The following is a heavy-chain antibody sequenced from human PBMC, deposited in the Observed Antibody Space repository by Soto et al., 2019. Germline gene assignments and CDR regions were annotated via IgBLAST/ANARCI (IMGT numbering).Heavy chain of an antibody. CDR3: ARDRSDTRPNGFDX. V-gene: IGHV3-11*01. D-gene: IGHD3-22*01. CDR1: GFTFSDYY. Sequence: GGSLRLSCAASGFTFSDYYMSWIRQAPGKGLEWVSYITSRGPTMSHADSVKGRLTISRDNSRKSLYLQMNSLRVEDTAVYYCARDRSDTRPNGFDXWGQVTMVTVS. CDR2: ITSRGPTM. J-gene: IGHJ3*02.